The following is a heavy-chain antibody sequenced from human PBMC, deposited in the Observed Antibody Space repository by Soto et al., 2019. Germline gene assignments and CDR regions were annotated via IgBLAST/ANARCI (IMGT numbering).Heavy chain of an antibody. Sequence: GGSLRLSCAASGFTFSSYGMHWVRQAPGKGLEWVAVISYDGSNKYYADSVKGRFTISRDNSKNTLYLQMNSLRAEDTAVYYCAKDLGYCSSTSCYQLGYYYGMDVWGQGTTVTVSS. CDR3: AKDLGYCSSTSCYQLGYYYGMDV. J-gene: IGHJ6*02. V-gene: IGHV3-30*18. D-gene: IGHD2-2*03. CDR1: GFTFSSYG. CDR2: ISYDGSNK.